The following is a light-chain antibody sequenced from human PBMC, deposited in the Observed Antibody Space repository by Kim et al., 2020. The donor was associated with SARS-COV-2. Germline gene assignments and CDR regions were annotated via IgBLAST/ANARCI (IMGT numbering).Light chain of an antibody. CDR1: NSKMVKKY. V-gene: IGLV1-51*01. CDR3: GTWDSSLSARV. Sequence: GQRVTISSSRNNSKMVKKYVDWNQQLTGTAPKLLIYDNNKRPSGIPDRFSGSKSGTSATLGITGLQTGDEADYYCGTWDSSLSARVFGGGTQLTVL. J-gene: IGLJ3*02. CDR2: DNN.